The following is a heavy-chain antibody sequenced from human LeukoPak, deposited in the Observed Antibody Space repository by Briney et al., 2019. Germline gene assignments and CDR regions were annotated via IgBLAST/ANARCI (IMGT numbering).Heavy chain of an antibody. CDR2: IYYSGGT. CDR3: ARRAAAVGTYYMDV. J-gene: IGHJ6*03. V-gene: IGHV4-59*01. CDR1: GGSISPYY. Sequence: ASETLSLTCTVSGGSISPYYWNWIRQPPGKGLEWIGYIYYSGGTNYNDSLKSRVTISVDTSQNQFPLRLSSMTAADTAVYYCARRAAAVGTYYMDVWGKGTTVTVSS. D-gene: IGHD6-13*01.